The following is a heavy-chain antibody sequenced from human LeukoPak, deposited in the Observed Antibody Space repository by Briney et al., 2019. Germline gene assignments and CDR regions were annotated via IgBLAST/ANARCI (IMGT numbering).Heavy chain of an antibody. Sequence: GSLRLSFETSGFTFSIYAMSWVRPAPGEGLGGGSAISGNDAGTYYADSVKGRFTISRDNSKNTLYLQMTSLRAEDTAVYYCARLGDIVIVAASILEYWGQGTLVTVSS. J-gene: IGHJ4*02. CDR3: ARLGDIVIVAASILEY. CDR2: ISGNDAGT. V-gene: IGHV3-23*01. D-gene: IGHD2-2*01. CDR1: GFTFSIYA.